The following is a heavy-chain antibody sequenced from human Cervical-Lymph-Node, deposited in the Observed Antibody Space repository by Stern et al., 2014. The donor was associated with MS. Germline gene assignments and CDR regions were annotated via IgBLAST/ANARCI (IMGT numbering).Heavy chain of an antibody. J-gene: IGHJ6*02. V-gene: IGHV3-66*01. Sequence: EVHLVESGGGLVQPGGSLRLSCAASGFTVSSNYMSWVRQTPGKGLEWVSTIYTGGITDYADSVKGRFTISRDNSENTLYLQMNSLRLEDTAVYYCARDEREPIFGVLISHHAMDVWGQGTTVTVS. CDR3: ARDEREPIFGVLISHHAMDV. CDR1: GFTVSSNY. D-gene: IGHD3-3*01. CDR2: IYTGGIT.